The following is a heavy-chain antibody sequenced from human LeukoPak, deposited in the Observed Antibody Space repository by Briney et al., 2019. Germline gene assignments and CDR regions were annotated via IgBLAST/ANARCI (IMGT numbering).Heavy chain of an antibody. CDR2: SRNKAKSYTT. CDR3: VRVGSVAGSDYLDY. CDR1: GFTFSDHF. J-gene: IGHJ4*02. V-gene: IGHV3-72*01. Sequence: GGSLSLSCAISGFTFSDHFLDWVRQAPGKGLEWVGRSRNKAKSYTTEYAASVKGRFTISRDDSKNSLYLQMDGLKTEDTAVYYCVRVGSVAGSDYLDYWGQGTLVTVSS. D-gene: IGHD6-19*01.